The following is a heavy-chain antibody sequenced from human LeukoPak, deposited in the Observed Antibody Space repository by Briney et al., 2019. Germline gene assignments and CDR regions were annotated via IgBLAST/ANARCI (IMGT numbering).Heavy chain of an antibody. CDR3: VKDDDQYGVDY. V-gene: IGHV3-74*01. D-gene: IGHD4-17*01. Sequence: GGSLRLSCAASGFTFSKYWMHWVRHAPGKGLACVSRVKSDGTYTSYADSVKGRFTISRDNAKNTLYLQMSSLRAEDTAVYYCVKDDDQYGVDYWGQGTLVTVSS. CDR2: VKSDGTYT. J-gene: IGHJ4*02. CDR1: GFTFSKYW.